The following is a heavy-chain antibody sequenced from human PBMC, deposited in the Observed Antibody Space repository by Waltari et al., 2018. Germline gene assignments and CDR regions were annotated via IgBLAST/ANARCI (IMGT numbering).Heavy chain of an antibody. CDR2: IKQDGSEK. Sequence: EVQLVESGGGLVQPGGSRRLSCAASGFTFSSYWMSWVRQAPGKGLAWVANIKQDGSEKYYVDSVKGRFTISRDNAKNSLYLQMNSLRAEDTAVYYCARDPPGLTAFDIWGQGTMVTVSS. V-gene: IGHV3-7*01. CDR1: GFTFSSYW. D-gene: IGHD3-16*01. CDR3: ARDPPGLTAFDI. J-gene: IGHJ3*02.